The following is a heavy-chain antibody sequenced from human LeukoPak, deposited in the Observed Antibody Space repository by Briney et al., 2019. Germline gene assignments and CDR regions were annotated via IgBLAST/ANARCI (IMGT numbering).Heavy chain of an antibody. CDR2: ISGIGGST. Sequence: GGSLRLSCAASGFTFSSYAMSWVRQAPGKGLKWVSAISGIGGSTYYADSVKGRFTISRDNAKNSLYLQMNSLRAEDTAVYYCARDCSIDYDILTGYYLVDYWGQGTLVTVSS. D-gene: IGHD3-9*01. J-gene: IGHJ4*02. CDR1: GFTFSSYA. V-gene: IGHV3-23*01. CDR3: ARDCSIDYDILTGYYLVDY.